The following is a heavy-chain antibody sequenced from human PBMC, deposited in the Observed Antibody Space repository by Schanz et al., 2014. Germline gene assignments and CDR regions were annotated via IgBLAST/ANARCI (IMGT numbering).Heavy chain of an antibody. V-gene: IGHV3-33*01. J-gene: IGHJ3*02. D-gene: IGHD5-12*01. CDR3: AGAVATIRADSFDI. Sequence: QVQLVDSGGGLVKPGRSLRLSCVASGFTFISYDIHWVRQAPGKGLEWVAVIRYDGRNKNFVESVKGRFTISRDNSNNTVYLQMNTLRAEDTAVYYCAGAVATIRADSFDIWGQGTMVAVSS. CDR1: GFTFISYD. CDR2: IRYDGRNK.